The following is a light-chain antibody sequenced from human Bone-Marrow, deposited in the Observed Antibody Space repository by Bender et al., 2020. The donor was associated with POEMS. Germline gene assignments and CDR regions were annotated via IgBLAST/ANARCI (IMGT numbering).Light chain of an antibody. J-gene: IGLJ2*01. CDR2: EDI. CDR1: SIGSKI. Sequence: SYVLTQPPSVSVAPGQTARITCGGNSIGSKIVHWYQQRPGQAPVLVVSEDILRASGIPERFSGSNSGNTATLTISRVEAGDEADYYCQVWDSSSDHVAFGGGTKLTVL. V-gene: IGLV3-21*02. CDR3: QVWDSSSDHVA.